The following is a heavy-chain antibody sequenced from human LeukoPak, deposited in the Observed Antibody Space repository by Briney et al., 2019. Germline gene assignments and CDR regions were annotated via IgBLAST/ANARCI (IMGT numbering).Heavy chain of an antibody. J-gene: IGHJ5*02. CDR3: ARNPHYDFWSGYLEVKNNWFDP. CDR1: GGSISSSSYY. CDR2: IYYSGST. Sequence: PSETLSLTCTVSGGSISSSSYYWGWIRQPPGKGLEWIGSIYYSGSTYYNPSLKSRVTISVDTSKNQFSLKLSSVTAADTAVYYCARNPHYDFWSGYLEVKNNWFDPWGQGTLVTVSS. V-gene: IGHV4-39*07. D-gene: IGHD3-3*01.